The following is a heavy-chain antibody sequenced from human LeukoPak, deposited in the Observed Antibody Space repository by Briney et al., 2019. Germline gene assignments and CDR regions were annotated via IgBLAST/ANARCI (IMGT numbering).Heavy chain of an antibody. CDR1: GFTFSTYG. CDR3: APAGAAAGITNY. Sequence: PGGSLRLSCAASGFTFSTYGMTWVRQAPGKGLEWVSSISSSSYIYYADSVKGRFTISRDNAKNSLYLQMNSLRAEDTAVYYCAPAGAAAGITNYWGQGTLVTVSS. CDR2: ISSSSYI. D-gene: IGHD6-13*01. V-gene: IGHV3-21*01. J-gene: IGHJ4*02.